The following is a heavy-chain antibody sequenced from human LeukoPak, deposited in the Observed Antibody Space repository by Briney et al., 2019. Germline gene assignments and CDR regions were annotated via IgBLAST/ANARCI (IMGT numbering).Heavy chain of an antibody. D-gene: IGHD5-12*01. J-gene: IGHJ4*02. Sequence: GGSLRLSCAASGFTFSSYATSWVRQAPGKGLEWVSAISGSGGSTYYADSVKGRFTISRDNSKNTLYLQMNSLRAEDTAVYYCAKSSRGYVSSFDYWGQGTLVTVSS. CDR1: GFTFSSYA. V-gene: IGHV3-23*01. CDR2: ISGSGGST. CDR3: AKSSRGYVSSFDY.